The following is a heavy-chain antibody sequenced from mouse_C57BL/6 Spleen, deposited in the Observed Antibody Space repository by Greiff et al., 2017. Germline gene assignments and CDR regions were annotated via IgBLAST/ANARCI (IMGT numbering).Heavy chain of an antibody. CDR1: GFTFSDYG. CDR3: ARRAFNRYFDY. Sequence: EVKLVESGGGLVKPGGSLKLSCAASGFTFSDYGMHWVRQAPGKGLEWVAYISSGSSTIYYADTVKGRFTISRDNAKNTLFLQMTGLRSEDTAMYYCARRAFNRYFDYWGQGTTLTVSS. V-gene: IGHV5-17*01. J-gene: IGHJ2*01. D-gene: IGHD3-3*01. CDR2: ISSGSSTI.